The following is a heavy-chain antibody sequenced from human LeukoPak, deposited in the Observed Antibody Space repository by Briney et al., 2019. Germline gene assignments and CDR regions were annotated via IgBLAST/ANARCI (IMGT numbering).Heavy chain of an antibody. J-gene: IGHJ4*02. CDR2: ISWNSGSI. D-gene: IGHD3-3*01. Sequence: GGSLRLSCAASGFTFDDYAMHWVRQAPGKGLGWVSGISWNSGSIGYADSVKGRFTISRDNAKNSLYLQMNSLRAEDTALYYCAKGDFGVHQSVDYWGQGTLVTVSS. CDR1: GFTFDDYA. V-gene: IGHV3-9*01. CDR3: AKGDFGVHQSVDY.